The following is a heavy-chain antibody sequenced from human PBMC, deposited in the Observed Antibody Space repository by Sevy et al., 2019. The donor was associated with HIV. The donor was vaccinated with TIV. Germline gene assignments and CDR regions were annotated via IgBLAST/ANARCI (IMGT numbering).Heavy chain of an antibody. CDR3: AKLSDILTGHDLGFNY. J-gene: IGHJ4*02. CDR1: GFTFSDYY. V-gene: IGHV3-11*01. Sequence: GGSLRLSCAASGFTFSDYYMSWIRQAPGKGLEWISYISSSGNTIDYVDSLKGRFTISRDKAKNSRYLQMNSLRAEDTAVYYCAKLSDILTGHDLGFNYWGQGTLVTVSS. D-gene: IGHD3-9*01. CDR2: ISSSGNTI.